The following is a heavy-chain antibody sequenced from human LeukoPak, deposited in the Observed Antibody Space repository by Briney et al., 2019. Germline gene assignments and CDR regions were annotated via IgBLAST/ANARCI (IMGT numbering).Heavy chain of an antibody. Sequence: GGSLRLSCAASGFTFSSYAMSWVRQAPGKGLEWVSAISGSGGSTYHADSVKGRFTISRDNSKNTLYLQMNSLRAEDTAVYYCARDKRTDSSGYYSDAFDIWGQGTMVTVSS. J-gene: IGHJ3*02. V-gene: IGHV3-23*01. CDR3: ARDKRTDSSGYYSDAFDI. CDR2: ISGSGGST. D-gene: IGHD3-22*01. CDR1: GFTFSSYA.